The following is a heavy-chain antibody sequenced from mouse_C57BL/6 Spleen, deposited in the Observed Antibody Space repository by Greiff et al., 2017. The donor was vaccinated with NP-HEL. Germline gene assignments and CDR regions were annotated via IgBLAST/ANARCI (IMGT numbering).Heavy chain of an antibody. V-gene: IGHV1-52*01. CDR2: IDPSDSET. CDR3: ARRAQALDY. CDR1: GYTFTSYW. D-gene: IGHD3-2*02. Sequence: QVQLKQSGAELVRPGSSVKLSCKASGYTFTSYWMHWVKQRPIQGLEWIGNIDPSDSETHYNQKFKDKATLTVDKSSSTAYMQLSSLTSEDSAVYYCARRAQALDYWGQGTTLTVSS. J-gene: IGHJ2*01.